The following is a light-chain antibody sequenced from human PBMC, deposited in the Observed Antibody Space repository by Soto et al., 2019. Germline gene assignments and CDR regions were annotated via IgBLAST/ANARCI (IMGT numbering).Light chain of an antibody. CDR1: QSVGSD. V-gene: IGKV3-15*01. CDR3: QQYDNWPPYT. CDR2: GAS. J-gene: IGKJ2*01. Sequence: EIVMTQSPATLSVSPGERATLSCRASQSVGSDLAWYQQKPGQAPRLLIYGASTRAAGIPARFSGSGAGTEFTLIISSLQSEDSAVYYCQQYDNWPPYTFGQGTKLEIK.